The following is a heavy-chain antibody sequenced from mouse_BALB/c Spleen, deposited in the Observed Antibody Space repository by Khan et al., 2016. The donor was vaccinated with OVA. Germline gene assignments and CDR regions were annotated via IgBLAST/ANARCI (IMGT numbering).Heavy chain of an antibody. D-gene: IGHD2-1*01. Sequence: EVQLQESGPDLVKPSQSLSLTCTVTGYSITSGYSWHWIRQFPGNKLEWMGYIYHSGSINYNPSLKSRFSINRDKSKNLFFLQLNSVTTEDTATYYCARDGNYMDYWGQGTSVTVSS. J-gene: IGHJ4*01. CDR3: ARDGNYMDY. CDR1: GYSITSGYS. V-gene: IGHV3-1*02. CDR2: IYHSGSI.